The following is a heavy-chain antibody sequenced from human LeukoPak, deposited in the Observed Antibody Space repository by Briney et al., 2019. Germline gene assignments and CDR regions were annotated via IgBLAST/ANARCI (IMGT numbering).Heavy chain of an antibody. CDR2: INPNSGGT. CDR1: GYTFTDYY. D-gene: IGHD3-3*01. V-gene: IGHV1-2*02. CDR3: TREDNYDFWSGYRFAVDY. Sequence: ASVKVSCKTSGYTFTDYYLHWVRQAPGQGLEWMGWINPNSGGTSSAQKFQGRVTMTRDTSISTACMELSRLRSDDTAVYYCTREDNYDFWSGYRFAVDYWGQGTLVTVSS. J-gene: IGHJ4*02.